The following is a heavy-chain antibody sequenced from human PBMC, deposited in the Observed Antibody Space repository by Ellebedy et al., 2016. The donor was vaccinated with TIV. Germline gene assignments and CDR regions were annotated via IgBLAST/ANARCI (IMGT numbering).Heavy chain of an antibody. CDR1: GFTFSSYA. J-gene: IGHJ4*02. CDR3: AKASRRGSGSNFDY. V-gene: IGHV3-30*02. D-gene: IGHD6-19*01. CDR2: IRYDGSNK. Sequence: PGGSLRLSCAASGFTFSSYAMHWVRQAPGKGLEWVAFIRYDGSNKYYADSVKGRFTISRDNSKNTLYLQMNSLRAEDTAVYYCAKASRRGSGSNFDYWGQGTLVTVSS.